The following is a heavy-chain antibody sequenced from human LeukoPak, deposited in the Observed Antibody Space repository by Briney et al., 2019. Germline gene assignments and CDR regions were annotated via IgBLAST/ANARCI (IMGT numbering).Heavy chain of an antibody. J-gene: IGHJ4*02. Sequence: AGGSLRLSCAASGFTFTDSFMSWVRQAPGKGLEWVGRIKSKTDGGTTDYAAPVEGRFTISRDDSKNTLYLQMNSLKTEDTAVYYCTTSSRIMITFGGVIVGYYFDYWGQGTLVTVSS. D-gene: IGHD3-16*02. CDR3: TTSSRIMITFGGVIVGYYFDY. CDR2: IKSKTDGGTT. V-gene: IGHV3-15*01. CDR1: GFTFTDSF.